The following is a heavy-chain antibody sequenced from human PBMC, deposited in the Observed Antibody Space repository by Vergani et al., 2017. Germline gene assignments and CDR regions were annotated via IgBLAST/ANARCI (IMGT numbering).Heavy chain of an antibody. D-gene: IGHD6-13*01. Sequence: EVQLVESGGGLVQPGGSLRLSCAASGFTFSSYWMSWVRQAPGKGLEWVANIKQDGSEKYYVDSVKGRFTISRDNAKTSLYLKMNSLRAEDTAVYYCARGGYSSLYYYYYYMDVWGKGTTVTVSS. V-gene: IGHV3-7*01. J-gene: IGHJ6*03. CDR2: IKQDGSEK. CDR3: ARGGYSSLYYYYYYMDV. CDR1: GFTFSSYW.